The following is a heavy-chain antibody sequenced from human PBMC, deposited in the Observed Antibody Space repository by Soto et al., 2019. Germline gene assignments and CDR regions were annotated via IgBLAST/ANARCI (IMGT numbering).Heavy chain of an antibody. D-gene: IGHD3-22*01. Sequence: ASVKVSCTASGYTFANYGLNWVRQAPGQGLEWVGWISAYNGNTNYAQKFRGRVTMTTDTSTSTSYMELRSLRSDDTAVYYCARGSDSSGYYSYFGSWGQGALVTVSS. J-gene: IGHJ4*02. V-gene: IGHV1-18*04. CDR3: ARGSDSSGYYSYFGS. CDR1: GYTFANYG. CDR2: ISAYNGNT.